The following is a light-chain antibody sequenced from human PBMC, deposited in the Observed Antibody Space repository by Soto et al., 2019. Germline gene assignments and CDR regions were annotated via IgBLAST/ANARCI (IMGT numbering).Light chain of an antibody. CDR2: GAS. Sequence: DIVLTQSPGTLSLSPGERATLSCRANQTVSSSSLAWYQEKPGQAPRLLIFGASTRAAGFPDRFSGSGSGTDFTLTISRMETEASAVYSCQQYRSSPRTFGQGTKVDIK. V-gene: IGKV3-20*01. CDR1: QTVSSSS. J-gene: IGKJ1*01. CDR3: QQYRSSPRT.